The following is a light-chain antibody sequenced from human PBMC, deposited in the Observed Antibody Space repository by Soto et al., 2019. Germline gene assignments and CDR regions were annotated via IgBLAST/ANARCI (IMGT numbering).Light chain of an antibody. CDR3: QQTYSSPRT. J-gene: IGKJ1*01. CDR1: QSIRRS. Sequence: IQMTQSPSSVSASVADRGTITCRASQSIRRSLNWYQQKPGKAPNLLIYAASSLQTGVPSRFTGSGSGTDFTLTISNLQPEDFAVYYCQQTYSSPRTFGQGTKVDIK. V-gene: IGKV1-39*01. CDR2: AAS.